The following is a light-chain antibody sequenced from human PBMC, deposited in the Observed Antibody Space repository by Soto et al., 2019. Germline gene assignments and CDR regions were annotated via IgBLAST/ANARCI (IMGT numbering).Light chain of an antibody. CDR1: SSDVGDYNY. Sequence: QSVLTQPAALSGSPGQSITISCTGTSSDVGDYNYVSWYQQHAGKAPKLMIYEVSNRPSGVSNRFSGSKSGNTASLTISGLQAEDEADYYCSSYTRSSTLYVFGTGTKVTVL. CDR3: SSYTRSSTLYV. J-gene: IGLJ1*01. V-gene: IGLV2-14*01. CDR2: EVS.